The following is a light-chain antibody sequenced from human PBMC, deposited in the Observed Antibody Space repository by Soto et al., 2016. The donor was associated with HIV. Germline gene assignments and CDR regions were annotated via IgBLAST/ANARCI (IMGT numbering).Light chain of an antibody. V-gene: IGKV1-39*01. CDR3: QQYNSYSL. J-gene: IGKJ5*01. Sequence: DIQMTQSPSSLSASIGDRVTITCRASQMINSYLNWYQQKPGKAPKLLIYAASSLQVGVPSRFSGSASGTDFSLTISSLQPDDFATYYCQQYNSYSLFGQGTRLEIK. CDR2: AAS. CDR1: QMINSY.